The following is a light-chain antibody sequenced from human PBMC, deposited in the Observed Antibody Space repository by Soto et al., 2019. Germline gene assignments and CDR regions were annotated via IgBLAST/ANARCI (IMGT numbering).Light chain of an antibody. CDR1: SSDVENYDL. J-gene: IGLJ3*02. CDR2: GVT. CDR3: CSYAGDNSWV. V-gene: IGLV2-23*02. Sequence: QSALTQPASVSGSPGQSITVSCTGTSSDVENYDLVSWYQQHPGQAPKVIIYGVTKRPSGVSNRFSGKRSDNTASLTISGLQAEDEAEYFCCSYAGDNSWVFGGGTKLTVL.